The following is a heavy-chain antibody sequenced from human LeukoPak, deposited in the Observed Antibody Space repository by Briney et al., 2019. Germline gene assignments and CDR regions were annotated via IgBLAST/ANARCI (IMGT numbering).Heavy chain of an antibody. J-gene: IGHJ4*02. Sequence: GGSLRLSCAASGFTFSSYWMSWVRQAPGKGLEWVANIKQDGSEKYYVDSVKGRFTISRDNAKNSLYLQMNSLRAEDTAVYYCARDRITIFGVVIMAPYPPLDYWGQGTLVTVSS. CDR1: GFTFSSYW. D-gene: IGHD3-3*01. CDR3: ARDRITIFGVVIMAPYPPLDY. CDR2: IKQDGSEK. V-gene: IGHV3-7*01.